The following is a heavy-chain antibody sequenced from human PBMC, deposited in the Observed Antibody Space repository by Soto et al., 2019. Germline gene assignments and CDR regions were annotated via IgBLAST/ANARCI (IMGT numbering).Heavy chain of an antibody. V-gene: IGHV4-34*01. CDR1: GGSLSGYY. J-gene: IGHJ4*02. Sequence: PSETLSLTCAVYGGSLSGYYWSWIRQPPGKGLEWIGEINHSGSTNYNPSLKSRVTISVDTSKNQFSLKLSSVTAADTAVYYCARDIVATKEGDYWGQGTLVTVS. CDR3: ARDIVATKEGDY. D-gene: IGHD5-12*01. CDR2: INHSGST.